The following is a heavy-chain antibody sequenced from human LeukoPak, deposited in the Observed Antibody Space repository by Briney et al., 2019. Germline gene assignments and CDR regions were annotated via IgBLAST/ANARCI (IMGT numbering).Heavy chain of an antibody. CDR1: GFTFSTYG. CDR3: ARMRDGYTH. D-gene: IGHD5-24*01. Sequence: EGSLRLSCAASGFTFSTYGMHWVRQAPGKGLEWVTFIRHDGSNKYYADSVKGRFTVSRDNSKNTLYLQMNSLRLDDTATYYCARMRDGYTHWGQGTLVTVSA. V-gene: IGHV3-30*02. J-gene: IGHJ4*02. CDR2: IRHDGSNK.